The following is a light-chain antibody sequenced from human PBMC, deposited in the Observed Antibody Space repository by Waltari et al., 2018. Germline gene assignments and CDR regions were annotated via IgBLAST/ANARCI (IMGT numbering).Light chain of an antibody. J-gene: IGKJ1*01. CDR3: QQGASVPPT. CDR1: QSISSS. Sequence: DIQMTQSPSSVSASVGDRVTITCRASQSISSSLAWYQQKPGKAPTLLIYSASTLQTGVPARFSGSGSGTDFSLTINSLPPEDFATYFCQQGASVPPTFGQGT. CDR2: SAS. V-gene: IGKV1-12*01.